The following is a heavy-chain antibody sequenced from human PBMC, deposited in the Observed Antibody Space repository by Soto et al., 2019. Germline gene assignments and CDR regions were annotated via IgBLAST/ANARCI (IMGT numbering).Heavy chain of an antibody. CDR3: ARPTIRGYSYGLNYFDY. V-gene: IGHV4-39*01. CDR2: IYYSGST. D-gene: IGHD5-18*01. Sequence: QLQLQESGPGLVKPSETLSLTCTVSGGSISSSSYYWGWIRQPPGKGLEWIGSIYYSGSTFYIPSQKCRVTISVDTSKNQFSLKLSSVTAADTAVYYCARPTIRGYSYGLNYFDYWGQGTLVTVSS. J-gene: IGHJ4*02. CDR1: GGSISSSSYY.